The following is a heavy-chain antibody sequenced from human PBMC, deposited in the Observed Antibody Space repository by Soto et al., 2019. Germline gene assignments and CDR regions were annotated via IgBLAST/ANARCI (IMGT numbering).Heavy chain of an antibody. D-gene: IGHD3-10*01. CDR3: ASDPYYYASWH. Sequence: QVQLVQSGGGLVRPGGSLRLFCAASGFIFSDLYMTWIRQAPGKGLEWLSYISGGGETIHYADSVKGRFTVSRDNARGSLYLKMNSLRADDTAVYYCASDPYYYASWHWGQGNLVTVSS. J-gene: IGHJ1*01. V-gene: IGHV3-11*01. CDR2: ISGGGETI. CDR1: GFIFSDLY.